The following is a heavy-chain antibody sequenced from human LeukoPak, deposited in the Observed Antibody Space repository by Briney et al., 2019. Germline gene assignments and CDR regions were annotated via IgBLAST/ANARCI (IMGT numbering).Heavy chain of an antibody. CDR2: IYHSGGS. CDR3: ATAVVIIPFDY. J-gene: IGHJ4*02. V-gene: IGHV4-38-2*01. CDR1: GYSISSGYY. D-gene: IGHD3-3*01. Sequence: SETLSLTCAVSGYSISSGYYWGWIRQSPGTGLEWIGSIYHSGGSYYNPSLKSRVTISEDTSKNQFSLKLSSMSAADTAVYYCATAVVIIPFDYWGQG.